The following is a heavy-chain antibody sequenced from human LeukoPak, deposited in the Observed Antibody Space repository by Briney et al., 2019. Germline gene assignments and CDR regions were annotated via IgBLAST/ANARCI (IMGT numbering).Heavy chain of an antibody. Sequence: SETLSLTCTVSGGSISSYYWSWIRQPPGKGLEWIGYIYYSGSTNYNPSLKSRVTISVDTSKNQFSLKLSSVTAADTAVYYCARYGDYADDAFDIWGQGTMVTVSS. J-gene: IGHJ3*02. CDR3: ARYGDYADDAFDI. D-gene: IGHD4-17*01. CDR1: GGSISSYY. CDR2: IYYSGST. V-gene: IGHV4-59*08.